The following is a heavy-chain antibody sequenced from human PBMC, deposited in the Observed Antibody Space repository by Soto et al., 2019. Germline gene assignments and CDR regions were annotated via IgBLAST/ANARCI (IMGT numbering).Heavy chain of an antibody. V-gene: IGHV5-51*01. CDR3: ARRLVNCSGGSCYSAGIDY. D-gene: IGHD2-15*01. J-gene: IGHJ4*02. CDR1: GYSFTSYW. Sequence: EVQLVQSGAEVKKPGESLKISCKGSGYSFTSYWIGWVRQMPGKGLEWMGIIYPGDSDTRYSPSFQGQVTISADKSISPAYLQWSSLKASDTAMYYCARRLVNCSGGSCYSAGIDYWGQGTLVTVSS. CDR2: IYPGDSDT.